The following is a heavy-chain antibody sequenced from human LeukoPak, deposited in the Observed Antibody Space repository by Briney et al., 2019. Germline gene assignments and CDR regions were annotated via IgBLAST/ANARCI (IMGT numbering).Heavy chain of an antibody. Sequence: SETLSLTCTVSGGSISSYYWSWIRQPPGKGLEGIGYIYYSGSTNYNPSLKSRVTISVATSKTQFSLKLSSVTAADTAVYYCARATIATILIDIWGQGTMVTVSS. CDR3: ARATIATILIDI. J-gene: IGHJ3*02. V-gene: IGHV4-59*01. CDR2: IYYSGST. CDR1: GGSISSYY. D-gene: IGHD5-24*01.